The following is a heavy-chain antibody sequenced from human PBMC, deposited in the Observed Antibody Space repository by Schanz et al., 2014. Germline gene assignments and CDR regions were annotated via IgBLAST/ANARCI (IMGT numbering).Heavy chain of an antibody. V-gene: IGHV1-46*01. J-gene: IGHJ4*02. CDR1: GYTFTAYG. CDR3: ARGRGFYDY. Sequence: VQLVQSGAEVKRPGASVKVSCQTSGYTFTAYGINWVRQAPGQGLEWMGIINPIGGSTTYAQKFQGRVTMTRDTSTSTVYMELSSLRSEDTAVHYCARGRGFYDYWGQGTLVTVSS. CDR2: INPIGGST. D-gene: IGHD3-10*01.